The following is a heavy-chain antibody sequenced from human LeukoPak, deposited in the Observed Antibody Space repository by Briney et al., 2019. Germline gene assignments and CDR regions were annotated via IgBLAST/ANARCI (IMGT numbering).Heavy chain of an antibody. J-gene: IGHJ4*02. CDR2: FDPEDGET. V-gene: IGHV1-24*01. CDR3: ATGLSTSRWDGVDY. CDR1: GYTLTELS. D-gene: IGHD2-2*01. Sequence: ASVKVSCKASGYTLTELSMHWVRQAPGKGLEWMGGFDPEDGETIYAQKFQGRVTMTEDTSTDTAYMELSSLRSEDTAVYYCATGLSTSRWDGVDYWGQGTLVTVSS.